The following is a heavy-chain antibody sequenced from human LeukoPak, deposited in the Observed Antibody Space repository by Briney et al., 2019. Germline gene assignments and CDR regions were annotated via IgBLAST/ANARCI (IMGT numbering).Heavy chain of an antibody. V-gene: IGHV1-46*01. CDR1: GYTFTSYY. CDR2: INPSGGST. J-gene: IGHJ5*01. CDR3: ARASGSYWWFDS. Sequence: ASVKVSCKASGYTFTSYYIHWVRQAPGEGLEWMGIINPSGGSTSYAQKFQGRVTMTRDMSTSTVYMELSSLRSEDTAVYYCARASGSYWWFDSWGQGTLVTVSS. D-gene: IGHD1-26*01.